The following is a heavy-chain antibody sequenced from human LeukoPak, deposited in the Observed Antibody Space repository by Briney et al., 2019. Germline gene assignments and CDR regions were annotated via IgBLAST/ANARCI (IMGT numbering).Heavy chain of an antibody. J-gene: IGHJ5*02. Sequence: PSETLSLTCTVSGGSISSSSYYWGWIRQPPGKGLEWIGNIYHSGNTYYNSSLKSRVTISVDTSKNQFSLKLSSVTAADTAVYYCARGHPGEGFSWFGEFRMWFDPWGQGTLVTVSS. V-gene: IGHV4-39*07. CDR1: GGSISSSSYY. CDR2: IYHSGNT. D-gene: IGHD3-10*01. CDR3: ARGHPGEGFSWFGEFRMWFDP.